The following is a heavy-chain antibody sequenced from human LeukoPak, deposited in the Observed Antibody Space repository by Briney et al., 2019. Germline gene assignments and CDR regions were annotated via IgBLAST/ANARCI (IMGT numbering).Heavy chain of an antibody. CDR1: GGSIRSANW. CDR3: TRGLSLTAVN. J-gene: IGHJ4*02. V-gene: IGHV4-4*02. Sequence: PSGTLSLTCVVTGGSIRSANWWSWVRQPPGKGLEWIGEIFHSGTTNYSPSLKSRVTISVDISNNQVSLKMTSVTAADTAVYYCTRGLSLTAVNWGRGTLVTVSS. D-gene: IGHD7-27*01. CDR2: IFHSGTT.